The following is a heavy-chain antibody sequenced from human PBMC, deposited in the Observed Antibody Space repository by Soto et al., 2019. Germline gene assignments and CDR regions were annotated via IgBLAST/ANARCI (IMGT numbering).Heavy chain of an antibody. V-gene: IGHV3-30-3*01. CDR1: GFIFSRYA. Sequence: QVMLVESGGDVVQPGRSLRLSCAASGFIFSRYAIHWVRQAPGKGLEWVAVISYDGSNKYYADSVKGRFTISRDNSKNTLYLQMNSLRAEDTAVYYCARDKYLYTSGSYQDYWGQGTLVTVSS. J-gene: IGHJ4*02. CDR2: ISYDGSNK. CDR3: ARDKYLYTSGSYQDY. D-gene: IGHD3-10*01.